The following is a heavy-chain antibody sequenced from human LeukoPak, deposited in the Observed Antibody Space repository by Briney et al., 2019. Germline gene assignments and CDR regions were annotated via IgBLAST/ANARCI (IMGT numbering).Heavy chain of an antibody. CDR2: IYTSGST. J-gene: IGHJ4*02. CDR1: GVSISSYY. Sequence: SETLSLTCTVSGVSISSYYWSWIRQPAGKGLEWIGRIYTSGSTNYNPSLKSRVTMSVHTSKKHISLKLSSLTAADTAVYYCARDPYCSGGSCLSYFDYWGQGTLVTVSS. V-gene: IGHV4-4*07. CDR3: ARDPYCSGGSCLSYFDY. D-gene: IGHD2-15*01.